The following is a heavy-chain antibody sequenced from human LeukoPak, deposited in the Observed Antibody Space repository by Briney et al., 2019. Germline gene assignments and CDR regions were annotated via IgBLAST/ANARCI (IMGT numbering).Heavy chain of an antibody. CDR1: GFSFSTHA. CDR2: VWYDGSNK. V-gene: IGHV3-33*01. J-gene: IGHJ4*02. CDR3: ARGPSYYGSGSYFY. Sequence: ETSLRLSCAASGFSFSTHAMHWVRQAPGKGLEWVALVWYDGSNKYYTDSVKGRFTISRDNSKNTLHLQMSSLRADDTAVYYCARGPSYYGSGSYFYWGQGALVTVSS. D-gene: IGHD3-10*01.